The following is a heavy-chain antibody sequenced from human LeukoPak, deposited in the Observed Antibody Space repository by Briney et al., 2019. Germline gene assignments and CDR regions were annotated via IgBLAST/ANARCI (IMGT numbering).Heavy chain of an antibody. CDR1: GGSISSYY. CDR2: IYYSGST. D-gene: IGHD2-15*01. CDR3: ADVVVVASTPGYFQH. V-gene: IGHV4-59*01. Sequence: SETLSLTCTVSGGSISSYYWIWIRQPPGKGLEFIGYIYYSGSTNYKPSLKSRVTISVDTSKNQFSLKLSSVTAADTAVYYCADVVVVASTPGYFQHWGQGTLVTVSS. J-gene: IGHJ1*01.